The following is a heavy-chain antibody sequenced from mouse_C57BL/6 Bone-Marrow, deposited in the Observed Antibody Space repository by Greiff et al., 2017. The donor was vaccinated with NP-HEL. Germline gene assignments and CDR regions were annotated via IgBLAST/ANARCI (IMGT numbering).Heavy chain of an antibody. D-gene: IGHD4-1*01. Sequence: EVKLVESGGGLVQPGGSMKLSCAASGFTFSDAWMDWVRQSPEKGLEWVAEIRNKANNHATYYAESVKGRFTISRDDSKSSVYLQMNSLRAEDTGIYYFTSANWDVGYFDYWGQGTTLTVSS. J-gene: IGHJ2*01. CDR1: GFTFSDAW. V-gene: IGHV6-6*01. CDR2: IRNKANNHAT. CDR3: TSANWDVGYFDY.